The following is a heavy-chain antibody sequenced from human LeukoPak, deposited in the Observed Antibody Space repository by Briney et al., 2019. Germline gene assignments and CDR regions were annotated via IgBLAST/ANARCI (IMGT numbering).Heavy chain of an antibody. J-gene: IGHJ3*02. CDR3: ARIRDGYNDAYDI. CDR2: INPKNGGS. D-gene: IGHD5-24*01. Sequence: GASVKVSCKASGYTFTAYYMYWVRQAPGQGLEWMGWINPKNGGSNSAQKFQGRVTMTRDTSINTAYMELSRLRSEDTAIYYCARIRDGYNDAYDIWGQGTVVTVPS. CDR1: GYTFTAYY. V-gene: IGHV1-2*02.